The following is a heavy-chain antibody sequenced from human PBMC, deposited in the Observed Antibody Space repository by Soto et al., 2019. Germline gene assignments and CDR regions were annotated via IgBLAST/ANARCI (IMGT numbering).Heavy chain of an antibody. J-gene: IGHJ4*02. CDR2: MHHSGRT. Sequence: SETLSLTCTVSGAYMRNDYYYWSWVRQNPGKDLEWIGHMHHSGRTHYNPSLKSRVAISVDTSKNQFSLYLNSVTAADTAVYYCARHIDYWGQGTLVTVSS. CDR1: GAYMRNDYYY. CDR3: ARHIDY. V-gene: IGHV4-31*03.